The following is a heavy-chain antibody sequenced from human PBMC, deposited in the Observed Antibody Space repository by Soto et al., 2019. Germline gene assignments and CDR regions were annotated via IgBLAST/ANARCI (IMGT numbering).Heavy chain of an antibody. J-gene: IGHJ6*02. CDR2: VSPNGNDK. Sequence: EVQLVESGGGLVQPGGSLRLSCSASGFTFSGRSMHWVRQAPGKGLEYVSGVSPNGNDKYYTDSMKGRFTISRDNSKNTLHLQMSSLRPEDTALFYCIRGFYGLDVWGQGTTVTVSS. V-gene: IGHV3-64D*08. CDR1: GFTFSGRS. CDR3: IRGFYGLDV.